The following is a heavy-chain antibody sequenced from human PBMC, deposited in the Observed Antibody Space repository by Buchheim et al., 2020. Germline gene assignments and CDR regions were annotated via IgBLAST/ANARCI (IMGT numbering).Heavy chain of an antibody. D-gene: IGHD5-18*01. Sequence: QVQLVQSGAEVKKPGASVKVSCKASGYTFTSYYMHWVRQAPGQGLEWMGIINPSGGSTSYAQKFQGRVTMTRDTSTSPVYKGLSSLGSEDTAVYCCARGGDTAMVTPSPFGYWGQGAL. J-gene: IGHJ4*03. CDR2: INPSGGST. CDR1: GYTFTSYY. V-gene: IGHV1-46*01. CDR3: ARGGDTAMVTPSPFGY.